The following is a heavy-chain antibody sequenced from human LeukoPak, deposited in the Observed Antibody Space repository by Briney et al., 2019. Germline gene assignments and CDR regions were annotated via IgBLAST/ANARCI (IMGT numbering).Heavy chain of an antibody. D-gene: IGHD6-19*01. J-gene: IGHJ3*01. CDR2: ISYGGHT. Sequence: SETLSLTCTVSGGSFSSSGYYWGWIRQPPGKGLEWIGSISYGGHTYYSPSLRSRVTISVDTSKNRFSLNLSSVTAADTAVYNCARQIALAGEWAFDVWAERTSVTVSS. CDR3: ARQIALAGEWAFDV. V-gene: IGHV4-39*01. CDR1: GGSFSSSGYY.